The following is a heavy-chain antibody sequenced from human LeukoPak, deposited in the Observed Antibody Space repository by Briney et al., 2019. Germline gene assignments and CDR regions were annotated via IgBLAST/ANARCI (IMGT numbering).Heavy chain of an antibody. Sequence: SQTLSLTCAVSGGSISSGGYSWSWIRQPPGKGLEWIGYIYHSGSTYYNPSLKSRVTISVDRSKNQFSLKLSSVTAADTAVYYCARDRGTPNWYFDLWGQGTLVTVSS. J-gene: IGHJ2*01. D-gene: IGHD1-14*01. V-gene: IGHV4-30-2*01. CDR3: ARDRGTPNWYFDL. CDR2: IYHSGST. CDR1: GGSISSGGYS.